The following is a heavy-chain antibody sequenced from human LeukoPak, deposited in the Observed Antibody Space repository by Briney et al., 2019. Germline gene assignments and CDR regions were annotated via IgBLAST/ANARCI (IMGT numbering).Heavy chain of an antibody. CDR1: GYTFTGYY. CDR2: INPNSGGT. V-gene: IGHV1-2*02. Sequence: ASVKVSCKTTGYTFTGYYMHWVREAPGQGLEWIGWINPNSGGTNYAQKFQGRVTMTRDTSISTAYMELSRLRSDDTAVYYCARDHDSGYDSASYSYWGQGTLVTVSS. J-gene: IGHJ4*02. D-gene: IGHD5-12*01. CDR3: ARDHDSGYDSASYSY.